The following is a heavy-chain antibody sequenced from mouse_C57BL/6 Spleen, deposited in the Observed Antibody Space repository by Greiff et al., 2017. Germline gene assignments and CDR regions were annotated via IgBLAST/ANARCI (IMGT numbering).Heavy chain of an antibody. CDR2: LYPGDGDT. V-gene: IGHV1-82*01. Sequence: VQLQQSGPELVKPGASVKISCKASGYAFSSSWMNWVKQRPGTGLEWIGRLYPGDGDTNYNGKFKGKATLTADKSSSTAYMQLSSLTSEDSAVYFCAITGSYYAMDYWGQGTSVTVSS. D-gene: IGHD4-1*01. J-gene: IGHJ4*01. CDR3: AITGSYYAMDY. CDR1: GYAFSSSW.